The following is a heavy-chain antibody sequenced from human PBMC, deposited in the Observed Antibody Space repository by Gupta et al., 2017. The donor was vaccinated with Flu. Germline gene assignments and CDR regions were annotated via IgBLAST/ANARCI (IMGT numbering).Heavy chain of an antibody. Sequence: EVQLLESGGGLVQPGGSLRLSCAASGFTFSSYAMSWVRQAPGKGLEWASAISGSGGSTYYAESVKGRFTIARDNSKNTLYLQMNSLRAEDTAVYYCAKVHCSSGGSYDSPDYYYGMDVWGQGTTVTVSS. CDR3: AKVHCSSGGSYDSPDYYYGMDV. V-gene: IGHV3-23*01. CDR2: ISGSGGST. CDR1: GFTFSSYA. J-gene: IGHJ6*02. D-gene: IGHD2-15*01.